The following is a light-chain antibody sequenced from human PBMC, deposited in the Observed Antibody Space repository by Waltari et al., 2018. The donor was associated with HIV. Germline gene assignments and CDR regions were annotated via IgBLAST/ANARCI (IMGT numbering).Light chain of an antibody. J-gene: IGLJ2*01. CDR3: SSYGGSANLL. V-gene: IGLV2-8*01. Sequence: QSALTQPPSASGSPGQSVTISCTGTSSDIGGYTYVSWYQQYPGKAPNLMIYEVSKRPSGGPDRFSGSKAANTASLTVSGLQAEDEADYYCSSYGGSANLLFGGGTKLTVL. CDR2: EVS. CDR1: SSDIGGYTY.